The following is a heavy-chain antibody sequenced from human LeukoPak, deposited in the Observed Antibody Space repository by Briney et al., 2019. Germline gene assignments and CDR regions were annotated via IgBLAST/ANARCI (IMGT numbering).Heavy chain of an antibody. CDR1: GGSFSSYY. CDR3: ARRQRAGATRRYYFDY. J-gene: IGHJ4*02. V-gene: IGHV4-34*01. D-gene: IGHD1-26*01. CDR2: INHSGST. Sequence: PSETLSLTCAVYGGSFSSYYWSWIRQPPGKGLEWIGEINHSGSTNYNPSLKSRVTISVDTSKNQFSLKLSSVTAAGTAVYYCARRQRAGATRRYYFDYWGQGTLVTVSS.